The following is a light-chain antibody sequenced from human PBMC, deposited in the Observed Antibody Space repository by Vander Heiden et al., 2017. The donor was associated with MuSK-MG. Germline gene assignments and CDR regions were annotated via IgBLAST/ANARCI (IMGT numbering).Light chain of an antibody. J-gene: IGKJ2*01. Sequence: EIVMTQSPATLSVSPGERVTLSCRASQSISNSLAWFQQRPGQAPRLLINGASTRATGIPARFSGSGSGTDFTLTISSLQSEDFALYYCQQYSAWYTFGQGTKLEI. CDR1: QSISNS. CDR2: GAS. V-gene: IGKV3-15*01. CDR3: QQYSAWYT.